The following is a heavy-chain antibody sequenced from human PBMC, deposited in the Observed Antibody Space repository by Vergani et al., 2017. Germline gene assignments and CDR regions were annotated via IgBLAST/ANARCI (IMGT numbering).Heavy chain of an antibody. J-gene: IGHJ4*02. Sequence: QVQLVESGGGVVQPGRSLRLSCAASGFTFSSYGMHWVRQAPGKGLEWVAVIWYDGSNKYYADSVKGRFTISRDNSKNTLYLQMNSLRAEDTAVYYCARDFVDTSGAPAAGYWGQGTLVTGSS. CDR1: GFTFSSYG. CDR2: IWYDGSNK. V-gene: IGHV3-33*01. D-gene: IGHD5-18*01. CDR3: ARDFVDTSGAPAAGY.